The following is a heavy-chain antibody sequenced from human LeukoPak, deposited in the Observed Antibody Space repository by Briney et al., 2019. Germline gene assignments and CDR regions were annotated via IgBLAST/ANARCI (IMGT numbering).Heavy chain of an antibody. V-gene: IGHV3-23*01. CDR1: VFTFSSYA. D-gene: IGHD3-3*01. Sequence: GWSLRLSCAASVFTFSSYAMSWLRQAPGKGLDWVSAISGSGGSTYYSDPVKGRFAISRDNSKNTLYLQMNSLRAEDTAVYYCAKDIFGQIDAFDIWGQGTMVTVSS. CDR2: ISGSGGST. J-gene: IGHJ3*02. CDR3: AKDIFGQIDAFDI.